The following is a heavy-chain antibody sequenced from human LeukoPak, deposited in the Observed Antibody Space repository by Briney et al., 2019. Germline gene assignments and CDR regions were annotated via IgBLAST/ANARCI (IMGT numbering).Heavy chain of an antibody. CDR1: GGSTSSST. J-gene: IGHJ4*02. D-gene: IGHD3-10*01. CDR3: ARRGGSGSYYKATDDY. CDR2: LFYSGST. V-gene: IGHV4-59*01. Sequence: PETLSLTSTLPGGSTSSSTRSSICQTPGERLEWIAYLFYSGSTNYIPSLKSRVTIAVDTSKNQFSLKLSSVTAADTAVYYCARRGGSGSYYKATDDYWGQGTLVTVSS.